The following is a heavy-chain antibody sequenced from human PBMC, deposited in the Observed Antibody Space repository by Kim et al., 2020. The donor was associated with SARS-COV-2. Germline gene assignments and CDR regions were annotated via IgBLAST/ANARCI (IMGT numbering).Heavy chain of an antibody. CDR3: ARHKPYSSSFGYNWFDP. V-gene: IGHV4-39*01. CDR1: GGSISSSSYY. J-gene: IGHJ5*02. CDR2: IYYSGST. Sequence: SETLSLTCTVSGGSISSSSYYWGWIRQPPGKGLEWIGSIYYSGSTYYNPSLKSRVTISVYTSKNQFSLKLSSVTAADTAVYYCARHKPYSSSFGYNWFDPWGQGTLVTVSS. D-gene: IGHD6-13*01.